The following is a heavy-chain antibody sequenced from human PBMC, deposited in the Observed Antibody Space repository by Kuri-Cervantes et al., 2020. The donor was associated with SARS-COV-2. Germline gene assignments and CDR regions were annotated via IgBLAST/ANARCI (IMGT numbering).Heavy chain of an antibody. Sequence: GESLKISCAASGFTFDDYTMHWVRQAPGKGLEWVSLISWDGGSTYYADSVKGRFTISRDNSKNTLYLQMNSLRAEDTAVYYCARDAPLEIHVPHDAFDIWGQGTMVTVSS. CDR1: GFTFDDYT. V-gene: IGHV3-43*01. CDR2: ISWDGGST. J-gene: IGHJ3*02. D-gene: IGHD1-1*01. CDR3: ARDAPLEIHVPHDAFDI.